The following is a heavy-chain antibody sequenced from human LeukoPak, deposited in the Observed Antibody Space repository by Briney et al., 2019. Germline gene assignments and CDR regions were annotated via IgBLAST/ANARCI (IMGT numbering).Heavy chain of an antibody. Sequence: GGSLRLSCAASGFTFSSYAMHWVRQAPGKGLEWVAVISYDGSNKYYADSVKGRFTISRDNSKNTLYLQMNSLRAEDTAVYYCARDHTAMVEYYFDYWGQGTLVTVSP. CDR1: GFTFSSYA. CDR3: ARDHTAMVEYYFDY. J-gene: IGHJ4*02. V-gene: IGHV3-30-3*01. D-gene: IGHD5-18*01. CDR2: ISYDGSNK.